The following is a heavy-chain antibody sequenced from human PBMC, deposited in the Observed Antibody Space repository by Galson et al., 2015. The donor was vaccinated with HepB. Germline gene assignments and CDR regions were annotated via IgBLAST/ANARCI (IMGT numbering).Heavy chain of an antibody. CDR3: ARDWGSSGWSQTGDY. CDR1: GYTFTSYY. CDR2: INPSGGST. V-gene: IGHV1-46*03. D-gene: IGHD6-19*01. J-gene: IGHJ4*02. Sequence: SVKVSCKASGYTFTSYYMHWVRQAPGQGLEWMGIINPSGGSTSYAQKFQGRVTMTRDTSTSTVYMELSSLRSEDTAVYYCARDWGSSGWSQTGDYWGQGTLVTVSS.